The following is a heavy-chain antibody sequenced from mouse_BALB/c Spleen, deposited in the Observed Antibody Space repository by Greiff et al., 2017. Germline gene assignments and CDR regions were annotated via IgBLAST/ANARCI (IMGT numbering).Heavy chain of an antibody. CDR1: GYSITSGYY. D-gene: IGHD2-10*02. V-gene: IGHV3-6*02. Sequence: EVQVVESGPGLVKPSQSLSLTCSVTGYSITSGYYWNWIRQFPGNKLEWMGYISYDGSNNYNPSLKNRISITRDTSKNQFFLKLNSVTTEDTATYYCAREGYGNPYFDYWGQGTTLTVSS. CDR3: AREGYGNPYFDY. J-gene: IGHJ2*01. CDR2: ISYDGSN.